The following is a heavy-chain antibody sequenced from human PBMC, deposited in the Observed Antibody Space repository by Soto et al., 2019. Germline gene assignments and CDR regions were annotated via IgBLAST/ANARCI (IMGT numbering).Heavy chain of an antibody. CDR3: ARTEGYFNL. Sequence: SQTLSLTCAISGDSVSSKDAAWNWIRQSPSRGLEWLGRTYYRSKWYSEYAVSVRGRITINPDTSKNHFSLQLKSVTPEDTAVYYCARTEGYFNLWGQGTLVTVS. J-gene: IGHJ1*01. V-gene: IGHV6-1*01. CDR1: GDSVSSKDAA. CDR2: TYYRSKWYS.